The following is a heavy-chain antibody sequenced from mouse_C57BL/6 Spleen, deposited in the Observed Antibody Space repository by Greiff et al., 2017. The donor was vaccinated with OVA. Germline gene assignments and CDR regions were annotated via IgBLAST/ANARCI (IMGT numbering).Heavy chain of an antibody. D-gene: IGHD1-1*01. CDR1: GFNIKDDY. J-gene: IGHJ3*01. CDR2: IDPENGDT. V-gene: IGHV14-4*01. CDR3: TTGYYGSRASGFAY. Sequence: EVQLQQSGAELVRPGASVKLSCTASGFNIKDDYMHWVKQRPEQGLEWIGWIDPENGDTEYASKFQGKATITADTSSNTAYLQLSSLTSEDTAVYYCTTGYYGSRASGFAYWGQGTLVTVSA.